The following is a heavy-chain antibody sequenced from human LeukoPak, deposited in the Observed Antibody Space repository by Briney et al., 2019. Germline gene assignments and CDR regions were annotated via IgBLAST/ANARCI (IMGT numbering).Heavy chain of an antibody. CDR2: IYTSGST. Sequence: SETLSLTCTVSGGSISSGSYYWSWIRQPAGKGLEWIGRIYTSGSTNYNPSLKSRVTMSVDTSKNQFSLKLNSVTAADTAVYYCARRGSGWYFDYWGQGTLVTVSS. D-gene: IGHD6-19*01. V-gene: IGHV4-61*02. CDR3: ARRGSGWYFDY. J-gene: IGHJ4*02. CDR1: GGSISSGSYY.